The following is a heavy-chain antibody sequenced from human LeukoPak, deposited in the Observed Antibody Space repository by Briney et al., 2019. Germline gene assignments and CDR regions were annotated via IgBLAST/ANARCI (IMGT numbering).Heavy chain of an antibody. CDR2: ISSDGGTT. D-gene: IGHD2-2*01. CDR3: AMYCGSPSCYASNPH. CDR1: GFTFSSYW. J-gene: IGHJ4*02. V-gene: IGHV3-74*01. Sequence: GGSLRLSCAASGFTFSSYWMHWVRQAPGKGLVWVSYISSDGGTTNYADSVKGRFTISRDNAKNTLYLQMNSLRAEDTAVYYCAMYCGSPSCYASNPHWGQGTLVTVSS.